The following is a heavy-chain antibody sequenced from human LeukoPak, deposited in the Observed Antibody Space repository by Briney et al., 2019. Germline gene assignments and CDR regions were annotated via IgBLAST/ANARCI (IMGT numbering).Heavy chain of an antibody. CDR1: GFTFSSYA. D-gene: IGHD2-2*02. CDR2: ISGSGGST. Sequence: GGSLRLSCAASGFTFSSYAMSWVRQAPGKGLEWVSTISGSGGSTYYADSVKGRFTISRDNSKNTLYLQMNSLRAEDTAVYYCASQTLYTDAFDYWGQGTLVTVSS. CDR3: ASQTLYTDAFDY. J-gene: IGHJ4*02. V-gene: IGHV3-23*01.